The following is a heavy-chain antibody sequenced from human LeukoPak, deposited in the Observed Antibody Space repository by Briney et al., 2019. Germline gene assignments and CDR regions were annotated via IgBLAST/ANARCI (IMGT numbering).Heavy chain of an antibody. Sequence: SATLSLTCAADGGSFSGYYWSWIRQPPGKGLEWIGEINHSGSTNYNPSLKSRVTISVDTSKNQFSLKLSSVTAADTAVYYCARGRRATAYWGQGTLVTVSS. CDR1: GGSFSGYY. V-gene: IGHV4-34*01. CDR3: ARGRRATAY. J-gene: IGHJ4*02. CDR2: INHSGST. D-gene: IGHD5-12*01.